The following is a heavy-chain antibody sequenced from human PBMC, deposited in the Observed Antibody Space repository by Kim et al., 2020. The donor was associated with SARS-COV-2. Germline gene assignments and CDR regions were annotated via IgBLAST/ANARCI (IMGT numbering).Heavy chain of an antibody. V-gene: IGHV4-39*01. D-gene: IGHD4-17*01. CDR1: GGSISSSSYY. J-gene: IGHJ4*02. Sequence: SETLSLTCTVSGGSISSSSYYWGWIRQPPGKGLEWIGSIYYSGSTYYNPTLKSRVTISVDTSKNQFSLKLSSVTAADTAVYYCARLRPVTTSSWGQGTLVTVSS. CDR3: ARLRPVTTSS. CDR2: IYYSGST.